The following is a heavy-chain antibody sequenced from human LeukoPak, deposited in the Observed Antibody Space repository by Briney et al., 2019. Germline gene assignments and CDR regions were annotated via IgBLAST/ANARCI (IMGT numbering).Heavy chain of an antibody. J-gene: IGHJ6*02. CDR3: AGGSRVYGMDV. D-gene: IGHD2-2*01. V-gene: IGHV4-59*01. CDR1: GGSISSYY. CDR2: IYYSGST. Sequence: SETLSLTCTVSGGSISSYYWSWIRQPPGKGLEWIGYIYYSGSTNYNPSLKSRVTISVDTSKNQFSLKLSSVTAADTAVYYCAGGSRVYGMDVWGQGTTVTVSS.